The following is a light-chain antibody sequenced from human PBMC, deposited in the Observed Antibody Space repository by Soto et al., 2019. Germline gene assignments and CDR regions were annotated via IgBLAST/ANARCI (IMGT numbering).Light chain of an antibody. CDR3: SSYAGSNNYV. V-gene: IGLV2-8*01. CDR1: SSDVGGYKY. J-gene: IGLJ1*01. Sequence: VLTQHPSASGSPGQSVTISCTGTSSDVGGYKYVSWYQQYPGKAPKLMIYAVNKRPSGVPDRFSGSKSGNTASLTVSGLQAEDEADYYCSSYAGSNNYVFGTGTKVTVL. CDR2: AVN.